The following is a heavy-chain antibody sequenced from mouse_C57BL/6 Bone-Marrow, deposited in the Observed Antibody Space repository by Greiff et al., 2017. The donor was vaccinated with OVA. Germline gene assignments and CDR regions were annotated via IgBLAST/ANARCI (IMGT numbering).Heavy chain of an antibody. CDR3: TGGGFAY. Sequence: EVQLQESGAELVRPGASVKLSCTASGFNIKDDYMHWVKQRPEQGLEWIGWIDPENGDTEYASKFQGKATITADTSSNTAYLQLSSLTSEDTAVYYCTGGGFAYWGQGTLVTVSA. CDR1: GFNIKDDY. V-gene: IGHV14-4*01. CDR2: IDPENGDT. J-gene: IGHJ3*01.